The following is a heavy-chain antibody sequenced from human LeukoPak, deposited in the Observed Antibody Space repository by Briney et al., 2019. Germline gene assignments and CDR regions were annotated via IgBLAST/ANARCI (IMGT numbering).Heavy chain of an antibody. CDR1: GGSISSYY. J-gene: IGHJ4*02. Sequence: SETLSLTCTVSGGSISSYYWSWIRQPPGKGLEWIGYIYYSGGTNYNPSLKSRVTISVDTSKNQFSLKLSSVTAADTAVYYCARFSSWSGYVDYWGQGTLVTVSS. CDR2: IYYSGGT. V-gene: IGHV4-59*01. D-gene: IGHD6-13*01. CDR3: ARFSSWSGYVDY.